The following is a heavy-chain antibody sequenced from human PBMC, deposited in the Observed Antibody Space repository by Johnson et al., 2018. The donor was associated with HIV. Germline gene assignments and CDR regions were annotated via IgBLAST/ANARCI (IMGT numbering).Heavy chain of an antibody. V-gene: IGHV3-30*03. CDR1: GFTFSSYG. CDR2: ISYDGSNK. D-gene: IGHD2-15*01. CDR3: VRVVVVFTTIRVAAFDL. Sequence: QVQLVESGGGVVQPGRSLRLSCAASGFTFSSYGMHWVLQAPGKGLDWVAVISYDGSNKYYADSVKGRFTISRDNSKNSLYLQMDSLRAEDTALYFCVRVVVVFTTIRVAAFDLWGQGTMVTVSS. J-gene: IGHJ3*01.